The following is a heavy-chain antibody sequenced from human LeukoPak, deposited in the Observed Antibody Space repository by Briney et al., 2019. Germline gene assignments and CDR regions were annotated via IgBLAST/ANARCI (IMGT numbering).Heavy chain of an antibody. CDR2: ISSSSSYI. CDR1: GFTFSSYS. J-gene: IGHJ4*02. V-gene: IGHV3-21*01. CDR3: ARGVGATTSDY. Sequence: GGSLRLSCAASGFTFSSYSMNWVRQAPGKGLEWVSSISSSSSYIYYADSVKGQFTISRDNAKNSLYLQMNSLRAEDTAVYYCARGVGATTSDYWGQGTLVTVSS. D-gene: IGHD1-26*01.